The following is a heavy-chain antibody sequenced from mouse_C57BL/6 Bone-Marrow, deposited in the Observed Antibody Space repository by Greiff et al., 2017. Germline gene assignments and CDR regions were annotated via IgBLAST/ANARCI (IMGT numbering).Heavy chain of an antibody. D-gene: IGHD2-5*01. Sequence: VQLVESGPGLVQPSQSLSITCTVSGFSLTSYGVHWVRQSPGKGLEWLGVIWSGGSTDYNAAFISRLSISKDNSKSQVFFKMNSLQADDTAIYYCATSYYSNYVAMDYWGQGTSVTVSS. CDR3: ATSYYSNYVAMDY. J-gene: IGHJ4*01. V-gene: IGHV2-2*01. CDR1: GFSLTSYG. CDR2: IWSGGST.